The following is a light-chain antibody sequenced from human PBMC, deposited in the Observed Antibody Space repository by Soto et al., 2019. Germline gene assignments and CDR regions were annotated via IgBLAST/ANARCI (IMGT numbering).Light chain of an antibody. CDR1: QSVISNY. CDR2: GAS. CDR3: QQYGSSPQT. V-gene: IGKV3-20*01. J-gene: IGKJ4*01. Sequence: EIVLTQSPGTLSLSPGERATLSCRASQSVISNYLAWYQQKPGQAPRVLIYGASSRSAGIPDRFSGSGSGADFTLTISRLEPEDFAVYYCQQYGSSPQTFGGGTKVDIK.